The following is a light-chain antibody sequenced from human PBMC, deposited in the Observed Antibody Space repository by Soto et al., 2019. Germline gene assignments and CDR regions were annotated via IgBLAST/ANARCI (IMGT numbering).Light chain of an antibody. J-gene: IGKJ1*01. Sequence: EIVLTQSPGTLSLSPGESATLSCRASQYVSVRFLAWYQQKPGQAPRLLIYGASDRATGIPARFSGSGSGTEFTLTISSLQSEDFAVYYCQQYNNWPLTFGQGTKVDIK. CDR3: QQYNNWPLT. CDR1: QYVSVRF. V-gene: IGKV3-15*01. CDR2: GAS.